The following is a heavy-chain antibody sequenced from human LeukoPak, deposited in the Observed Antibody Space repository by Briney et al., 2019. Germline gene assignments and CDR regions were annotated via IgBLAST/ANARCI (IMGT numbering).Heavy chain of an antibody. J-gene: IGHJ4*02. CDR1: GFTFTSSA. CDR3: AALMVRGVIMGDVDY. D-gene: IGHD3-10*01. Sequence: SVKVSCKASGFTFTSSAMQWVRQAHGQRLEWIGWIVVGSGNTNYAQKFQERVTITRDMSTSTAYMELSSPRSEDTAVYYCAALMVRGVIMGDVDYWGQGTLVTVSS. CDR2: IVVGSGNT. V-gene: IGHV1-58*02.